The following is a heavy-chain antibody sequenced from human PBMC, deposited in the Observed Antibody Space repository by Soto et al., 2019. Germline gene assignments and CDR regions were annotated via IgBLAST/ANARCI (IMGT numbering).Heavy chain of an antibody. V-gene: IGHV1-18*01. CDR2: ISAYNGNT. D-gene: IGHD2-8*01. J-gene: IGHJ5*02. CDR3: ARAAPSSSVPVVDARDIWFVP. Sequence: GASVKVSCKASGYTFTSYGISWVRQAPGQGLEWMGWISAYNGNTNYAQKLQGRVTMTTDTSTSTAYMELRSLRSDDTAVYYCARAAPSSSVPVVDARDIWFVPWGEGTLVNVSP. CDR1: GYTFTSYG.